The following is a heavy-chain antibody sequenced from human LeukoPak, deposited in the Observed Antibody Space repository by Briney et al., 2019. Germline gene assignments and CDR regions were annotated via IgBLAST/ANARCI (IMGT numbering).Heavy chain of an antibody. CDR1: GGSFSGYY. V-gene: IGHV3-23*01. J-gene: IGHJ3*02. D-gene: IGHD6-19*01. CDR3: AKDLSSGWPDAFDI. Sequence: ETLSLTCAVYGGSFSGYYWSWVRQAPGKGLEWASAISGSGGSTYYADSVKGRFTISRDNSKNTLYLQMNSLRAEDTAVYYCAKDLSSGWPDAFDIWGQGTMVTVSS. CDR2: ISGSGGST.